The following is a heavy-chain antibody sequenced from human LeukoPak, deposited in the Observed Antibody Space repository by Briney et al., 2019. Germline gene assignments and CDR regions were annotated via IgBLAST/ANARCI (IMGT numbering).Heavy chain of an antibody. J-gene: IGHJ4*02. Sequence: GGPLRLSCVASGFTFSDYYVSWIRQAPGKGLEWISYISGSSSYTNYADSVKGRFTISRDNAKNSLYLQMNSLRDEDTAVYYCAGGLSGQYYFDYWGQGTLVTVSS. CDR2: ISGSSSYT. V-gene: IGHV3-11*06. CDR3: AGGLSGQYYFDY. CDR1: GFTFSDYY.